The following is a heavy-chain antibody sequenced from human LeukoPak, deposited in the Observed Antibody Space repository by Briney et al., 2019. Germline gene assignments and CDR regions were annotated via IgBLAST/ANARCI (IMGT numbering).Heavy chain of an antibody. J-gene: IGHJ4*02. CDR3: ARVSGSYWGPIDY. CDR2: ISSSSSYI. CDR1: GFTFSSYS. D-gene: IGHD1-26*01. Sequence: GGSLRLSCAASGFTFSSYSMNWVRQAPGKGLEWVSSISSSSSYIYYADSVKRRFTISRDNAKNSLYLQMNSLRAEDTAVYYCARVSGSYWGPIDYWGQGTLVTVSS. V-gene: IGHV3-21*01.